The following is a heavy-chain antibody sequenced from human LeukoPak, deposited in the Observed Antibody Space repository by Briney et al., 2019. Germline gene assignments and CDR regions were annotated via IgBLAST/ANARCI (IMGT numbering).Heavy chain of an antibody. V-gene: IGHV1-18*04. CDR3: ARDLRGYYYYMDV. D-gene: IGHD3-10*01. Sequence: ASVKVSCKTSGYTFTSYYIHWLRQAPGQGLEWMGWISAYNGNTNYAQKLQGRVTMTTDTSTSTAYMELRSLRSDDTAVYYCARDLRGYYYYMDVWGKGTTVTVSS. CDR1: GYTFTSYY. CDR2: ISAYNGNT. J-gene: IGHJ6*03.